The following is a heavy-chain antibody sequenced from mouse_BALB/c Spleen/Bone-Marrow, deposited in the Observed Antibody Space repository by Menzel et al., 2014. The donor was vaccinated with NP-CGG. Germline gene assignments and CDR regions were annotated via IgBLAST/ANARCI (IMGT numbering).Heavy chain of an antibody. Sequence: VQLKDSGGGLVKPGGSLKLSCAASGFTFSSYAMSWVRQTPEKRLEWVATISSGGSYTPYPDSVKGRFTISRDNAKNTLYLQMSSLRSEDTAMYYCARHDYAYWGQGTLVTVSA. CDR1: GFTFSSYA. CDR2: ISSGGSYT. J-gene: IGHJ3*01. V-gene: IGHV5-9-3*01. D-gene: IGHD2-4*01. CDR3: ARHDYAY.